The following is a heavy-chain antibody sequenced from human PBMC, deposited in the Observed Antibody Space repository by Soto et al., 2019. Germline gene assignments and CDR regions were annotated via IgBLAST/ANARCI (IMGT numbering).Heavy chain of an antibody. CDR2: VSSSLVYI. CDR3: ATSLRGIRRNPLDS. J-gene: IGHJ4*02. CDR1: GFPFSSYT. Sequence: EVQLVESGGGLVKPGGSLRLSCSASGFPFSSYTMNWVRQAPGKGLEWVSSVSSSLVYIYYADSVKGRFTISRDNAKKSLYLQMNSLSADDTGVYYCATSLRGIRRNPLDSWGPGTLVTVSS. V-gene: IGHV3-21*01. D-gene: IGHD3-10*01.